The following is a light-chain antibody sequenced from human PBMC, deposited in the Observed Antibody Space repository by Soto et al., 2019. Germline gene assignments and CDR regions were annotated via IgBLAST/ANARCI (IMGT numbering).Light chain of an antibody. V-gene: IGKV3D-15*01. Sequence: EIVMTPSPATLSVSPVERATLSCRASLSVSRNLAWYQQKPGQAPRLLIYGASSRATGIPDRFSGSGSGTEFTLTISSLQPDDFATYYCQHYNSYSEAFGQGTKVDIK. CDR3: QHYNSYSEA. CDR2: GAS. CDR1: LSVSRN. J-gene: IGKJ1*01.